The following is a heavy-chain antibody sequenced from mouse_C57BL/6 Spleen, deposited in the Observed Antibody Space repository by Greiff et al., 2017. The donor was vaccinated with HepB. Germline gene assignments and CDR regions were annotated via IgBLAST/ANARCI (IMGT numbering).Heavy chain of an antibody. Sequence: QVQLQQSGAELVRPGASVTLSCKASGYTFTDYEMHWVKQTPVHGLEWIGAIDPETGGTAYNQKFKGKAILTADKSSSTAYMELRSLTSEDSAVYYGTRRYYLLAGDYWGHDTTLPLPS. CDR2: IDPETGGT. CDR1: GYTFTDYE. D-gene: IGHD5-5*01. J-gene: IGHJ2*01. V-gene: IGHV1-15*01. CDR3: TRRYYLLAGDY.